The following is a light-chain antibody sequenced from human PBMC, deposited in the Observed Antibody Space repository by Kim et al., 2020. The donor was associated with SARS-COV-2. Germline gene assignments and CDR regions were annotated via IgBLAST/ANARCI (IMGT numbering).Light chain of an antibody. CDR3: QNYYVAPHT. Sequence: DIQMTQSPSSLSASVGDRVTVTCRASQRIANDLVWYQQTPGKAPILLIYAASALHTGVPSRFSGSGSETEFTLTISSLQPDDCATYFCQNYYVAPHTLGQGTKL. CDR1: QRIAND. V-gene: IGKV1-27*01. CDR2: AAS. J-gene: IGKJ2*01.